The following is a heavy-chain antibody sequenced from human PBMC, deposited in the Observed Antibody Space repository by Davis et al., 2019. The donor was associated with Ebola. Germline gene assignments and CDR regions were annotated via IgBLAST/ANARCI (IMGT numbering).Heavy chain of an antibody. Sequence: GESLKISCAASGFTFSSYAMHWVRQAPGKGLEWVSAISGSGGSTYYADSVKGRFTISRDNSKNTLYLQMNSLRAEDTAVYYCAKDRYDYVWGSYRYFDYWGQGTLVTVSS. V-gene: IGHV3-23*01. CDR2: ISGSGGST. J-gene: IGHJ4*02. D-gene: IGHD3-16*02. CDR3: AKDRYDYVWGSYRYFDY. CDR1: GFTFSSYA.